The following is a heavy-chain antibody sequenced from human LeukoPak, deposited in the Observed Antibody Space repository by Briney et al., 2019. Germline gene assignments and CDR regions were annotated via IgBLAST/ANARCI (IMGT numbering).Heavy chain of an antibody. Sequence: GASVTVSCKASGYTFTSYYMHWVRQAPGQGLEWMGIINPSGGSTSYAQKFQGRVTMTRDTSTSTVYMELSSLRSEDTAVYYCARGQKYRNGYTVTELGSGYFDYWGQGTLVTVSS. CDR3: ARGQKYRNGYTVTELGSGYFDY. J-gene: IGHJ4*02. CDR2: INPSGGST. V-gene: IGHV1-46*01. CDR1: GYTFTSYY. D-gene: IGHD5-18*01.